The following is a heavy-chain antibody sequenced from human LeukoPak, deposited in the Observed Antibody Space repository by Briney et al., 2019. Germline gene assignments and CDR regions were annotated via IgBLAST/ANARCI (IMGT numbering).Heavy chain of an antibody. CDR3: ARPPIDYGMDV. J-gene: IGHJ6*02. V-gene: IGHV1-8*01. Sequence: ASVKVSCKASGYTFTTYDINWVRQATGQGLEWMGWMNPNSGNTGYAQKFQGRVTMARNTSISTAYMELSSLKSEDTAVYYCARPPIDYGMDVWGQGTTVTVSS. CDR2: MNPNSGNT. CDR1: GYTFTTYD.